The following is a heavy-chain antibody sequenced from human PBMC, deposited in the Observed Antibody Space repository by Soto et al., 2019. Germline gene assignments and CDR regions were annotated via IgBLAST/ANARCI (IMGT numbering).Heavy chain of an antibody. Sequence: EVQLLESGGGLVQPGGSLRLSCAASGLTFSSYAMSWVRQAPGKGLEWVSAISGSGAVTYYADSVKGRFTISRDNSKNTLYLQMNSLRAEDTAVYYCAKDKGCTSTTCHWNAFDIWGQGTMSPSLQ. CDR2: ISGSGAVT. J-gene: IGHJ3*02. D-gene: IGHD2-2*01. CDR3: AKDKGCTSTTCHWNAFDI. V-gene: IGHV3-23*01. CDR1: GLTFSSYA.